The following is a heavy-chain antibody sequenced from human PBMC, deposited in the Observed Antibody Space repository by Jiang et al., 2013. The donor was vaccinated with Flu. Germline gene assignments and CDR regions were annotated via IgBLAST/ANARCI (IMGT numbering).Heavy chain of an antibody. J-gene: IGHJ6*02. Sequence: VQLVESGGGLVQPGGSLRLSCAGSGFTFSYYGMYWVRQAPGKGLEWVSRIKGDGSSTTYADSVKGRFTISRDNAKNTLYLQMNSLRAEDTALYYCVRVKLRDGSVVWGQGTTVTVSS. CDR2: IKGDGSST. CDR3: VRVKLRDGSVV. V-gene: IGHV3-74*01. CDR1: GFTFSYYG. D-gene: IGHD5-24*01.